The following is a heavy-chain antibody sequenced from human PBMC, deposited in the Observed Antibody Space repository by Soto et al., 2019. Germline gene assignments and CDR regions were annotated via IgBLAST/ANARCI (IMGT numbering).Heavy chain of an antibody. CDR3: TTGIGYCSGGSCYAQVLTLY. D-gene: IGHD2-15*01. V-gene: IGHV3-15*01. CDR2: IKSKTDGGTT. Sequence: GWSLRLSCAASGFTFSNAWMSWVRQAPGKGLEWVGRIKSKTDGGTTDYAAPVKGRFTISRDDSKNTLYLQMNSLKTEDTAVYYCTTGIGYCSGGSCYAQVLTLYWGEETPFTVAS. J-gene: IGHJ4*02. CDR1: GFTFSNAW.